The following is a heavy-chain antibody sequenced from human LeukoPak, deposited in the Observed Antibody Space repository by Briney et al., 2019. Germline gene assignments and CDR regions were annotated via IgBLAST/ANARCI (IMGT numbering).Heavy chain of an antibody. J-gene: IGHJ4*02. V-gene: IGHV2-5*02. Sequence: SGPTLVKPTQTLTLTCTFSGFSLSTSGVGVGWIRQPPGKALEWLALIYWDDDKRYSPSLKSRLTITKDTSKNQVVLTMTNMDPVDTATYYCAHLKDIVVVDHGPFDYWGQGTLVTVSS. CDR3: AHLKDIVVVDHGPFDY. CDR2: IYWDDDK. D-gene: IGHD2-15*01. CDR1: GFSLSTSGVG.